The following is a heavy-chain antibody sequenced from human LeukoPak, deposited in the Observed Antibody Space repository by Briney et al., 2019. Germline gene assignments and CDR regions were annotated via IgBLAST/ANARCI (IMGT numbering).Heavy chain of an antibody. CDR2: TSYSGRA. CDR3: ARRRVEMAPITEGNWFDS. V-gene: IGHV4-59*08. J-gene: IGHJ5*01. D-gene: IGHD5-24*01. Sequence: PSETLSLTCTVSGGSISSYYWSWIRQPPGRGLQWIGSTSYSGRANYNPSLKDRVTASLDTSKNQFYLKVTSVTAADTAVYYCARRRVEMAPITEGNWFDSWGQGTPVTVSS. CDR1: GGSISSYY.